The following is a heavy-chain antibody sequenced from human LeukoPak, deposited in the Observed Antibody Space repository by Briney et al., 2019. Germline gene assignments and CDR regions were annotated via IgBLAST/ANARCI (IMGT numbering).Heavy chain of an antibody. CDR1: GYTLTELS. D-gene: IGHD4-17*01. Sequence: ASVKVSCKVSGYTLTELSMHWVRQAPGKGLEWMGGFDPEDGETIYAQKFQGRVTMTEDTSTDTAYMELSSLRSEDTAVYYCATVDPNYGDYVVCFDPWGQGTLVTVSS. J-gene: IGHJ5*02. CDR2: FDPEDGET. V-gene: IGHV1-24*01. CDR3: ATVDPNYGDYVVCFDP.